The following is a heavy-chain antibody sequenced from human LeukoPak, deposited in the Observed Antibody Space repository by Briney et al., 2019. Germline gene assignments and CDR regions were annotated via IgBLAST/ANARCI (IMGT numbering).Heavy chain of an antibody. D-gene: IGHD3-10*01. CDR3: ARARRYYYGSGSHHNWFDP. V-gene: IGHV1-8*03. CDR2: MNPNSGNT. J-gene: IGHJ5*02. Sequence: ASVKVSCKASGYTFTSYDINWVRQATGQGLEWMGWMNPNSGNTGYAQKFQGRVTITRNTSISTAYMELSSLRSEDTAVYYCARARRYYYGSGSHHNWFDPWGQGTLVTVSS. CDR1: GYTFTSYD.